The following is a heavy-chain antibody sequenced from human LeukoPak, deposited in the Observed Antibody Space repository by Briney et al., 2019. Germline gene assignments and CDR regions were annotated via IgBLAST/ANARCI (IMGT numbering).Heavy chain of an antibody. Sequence: ASVKVSCKASGYTFTSYDINWVRHPTAQGLEWMGWINPKSGNTGYAQKFQGRVPITRNTSISTAYMELSSLRSEDTAVYYCARGRDSSGYHYYYYYYMDVWGKGTTVTVSS. V-gene: IGHV1-8*02. CDR3: ARGRDSSGYHYYYYYYMDV. D-gene: IGHD3-22*01. CDR1: GYTFTSYD. J-gene: IGHJ6*03. CDR2: INPKSGNT.